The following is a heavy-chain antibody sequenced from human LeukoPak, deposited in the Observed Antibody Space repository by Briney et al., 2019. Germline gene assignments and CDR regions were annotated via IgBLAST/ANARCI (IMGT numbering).Heavy chain of an antibody. D-gene: IGHD6-6*01. J-gene: IGHJ4*02. CDR1: GFTFSSYG. Sequence: GGSLRLSCAASGFTFSSYGMHWVRQAPGKGLEWVAFIRFDESDKYYADSVKGRFTISRDNSKNTLYLQMNSLRAEDSAVYYCAKLYSSSSGNYFDYWGQGTLVTVSS. CDR3: AKLYSSSSGNYFDY. V-gene: IGHV3-30*02. CDR2: IRFDESDK.